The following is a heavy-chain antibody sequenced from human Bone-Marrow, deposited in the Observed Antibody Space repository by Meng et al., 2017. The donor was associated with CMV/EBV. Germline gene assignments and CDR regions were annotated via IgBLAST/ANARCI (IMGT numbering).Heavy chain of an antibody. Sequence: GGSLRLSCPPSAFTSGSYAMHWVRQAPGKGLEWVAVISYDGSNKYYANSVKGLFTISRDNSKNTLYLQMNSLRAEDTDVYYCARDSVGYCSSTSCYSSAAFDIWGQGTMVTVSS. CDR1: AFTSGSYA. CDR3: ARDSVGYCSSTSCYSSAAFDI. V-gene: IGHV3-30*04. D-gene: IGHD2-2*02. CDR2: ISYDGSNK. J-gene: IGHJ3*02.